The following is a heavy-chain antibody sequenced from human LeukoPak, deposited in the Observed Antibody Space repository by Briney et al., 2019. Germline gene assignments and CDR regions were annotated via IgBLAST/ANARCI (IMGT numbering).Heavy chain of an antibody. D-gene: IGHD2-2*01. Sequence: APVKVSCKASEYTFTSHYIQSGRQAPGQRLEWMGIISLSGGGTTYAQNFQGRVTMTRDTSTSTVYMDLSSLKSDDTAVYYCARDVASPMGLANYFDSCGQGDLVIVSS. CDR1: EYTFTSHY. J-gene: IGHJ4*02. CDR2: ISLSGGGT. CDR3: ARDVASPMGLANYFDS. V-gene: IGHV1-46*01.